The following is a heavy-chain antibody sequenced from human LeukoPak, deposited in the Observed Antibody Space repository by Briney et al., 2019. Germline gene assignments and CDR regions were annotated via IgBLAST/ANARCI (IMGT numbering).Heavy chain of an antibody. CDR2: INPSGGST. Sequence: ASVKVSCKASGYTFTGYYMHWVRQAPGQGLEWMGIINPSGGSTSYAQKFQGRVTMTRDMSTSTVYMELSSLRSEDTAVYCCMIVVVSVDYWGQGTLVTVSS. J-gene: IGHJ4*02. CDR1: GYTFTGYY. V-gene: IGHV1-46*01. CDR3: MIVVVSVDY. D-gene: IGHD3-22*01.